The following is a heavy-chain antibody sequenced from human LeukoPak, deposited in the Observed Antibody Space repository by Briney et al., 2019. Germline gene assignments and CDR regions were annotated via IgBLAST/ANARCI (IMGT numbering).Heavy chain of an antibody. Sequence: PSETLSLTCAVSGYSISSGYYWGWIRQPPGKGLAWIGSIYHSGSTYYNPSLKSRVTISVDTSKNQFSLKLSSVTAADTAVYYCARLLPDSSSCFDYWGQGTLVTVSS. CDR2: IYHSGST. V-gene: IGHV4-38-2*01. J-gene: IGHJ4*02. D-gene: IGHD6-6*01. CDR1: GYSISSGYY. CDR3: ARLLPDSSSCFDY.